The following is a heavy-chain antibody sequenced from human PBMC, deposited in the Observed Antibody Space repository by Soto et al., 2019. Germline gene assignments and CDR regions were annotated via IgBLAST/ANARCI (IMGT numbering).Heavy chain of an antibody. CDR1: GRTFSSYA. V-gene: IGHV1-69*13. CDR3: ASKALGGHGGFDP. Sequence: VKASCKASGRTFSSYAISWVRQAPGQVLEWMGGIIXIFGKXNYAKKFQGRXXITADESXXKAYMELSSLRSEETAVYYCASKALGGHGGFDPWGQGTLVTVSS. CDR2: IIXIFGKX. J-gene: IGHJ5*02. D-gene: IGHD2-15*01.